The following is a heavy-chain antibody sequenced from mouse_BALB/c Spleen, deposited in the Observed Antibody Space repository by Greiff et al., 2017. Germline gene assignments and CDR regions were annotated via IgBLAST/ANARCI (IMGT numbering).Heavy chain of an antibody. D-gene: IGHD1-1*01. CDR1: GFTFSSYY. V-gene: IGHV5-6-2*01. Sequence: VQLKESGGGLVKLGGSLKLSCAASGFTFSSYYMSWVRQTPEKRLELVAAINSNGGSTYYPDTVKGRFTISRDNAKNTLYLQMSSLKSEDTALYYCARHNYYGSSCYFDYWGQGTTLTVSS. CDR2: INSNGGST. J-gene: IGHJ2*01. CDR3: ARHNYYGSSCYFDY.